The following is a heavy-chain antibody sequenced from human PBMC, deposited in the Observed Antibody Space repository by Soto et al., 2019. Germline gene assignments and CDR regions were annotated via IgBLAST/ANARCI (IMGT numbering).Heavy chain of an antibody. V-gene: IGHV4-39*01. Sequence: QLQLQESGPGLVKPSETLSLTCTVSGGSISSSSYYWGWIRQPPGKGLEWIGIIYYSGSTYYNPSIKSRVTISVDTSKNQFSLKLSSVSATDTAVYYCATSNWFDPWGQGTLVTVSS. CDR1: GGSISSSSYY. CDR2: IYYSGST. J-gene: IGHJ5*02. CDR3: ATSNWFDP.